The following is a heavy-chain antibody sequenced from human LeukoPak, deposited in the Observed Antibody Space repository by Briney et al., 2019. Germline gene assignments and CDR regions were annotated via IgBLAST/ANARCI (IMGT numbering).Heavy chain of an antibody. Sequence: GGSLRLSCAASGFTFSSYAMSWVRHAPGKGLEWVSTINGGGVNTHYADSVGGRFTISRDNSKNTLFLQMNSLRDEDTAVYYCAKDLYSNYGPADYWGQGNLVTVSS. D-gene: IGHD4-11*01. J-gene: IGHJ4*02. CDR3: AKDLYSNYGPADY. V-gene: IGHV3-23*01. CDR2: INGGGVNT. CDR1: GFTFSSYA.